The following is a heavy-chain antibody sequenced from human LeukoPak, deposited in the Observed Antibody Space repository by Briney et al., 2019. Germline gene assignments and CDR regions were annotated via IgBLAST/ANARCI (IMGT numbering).Heavy chain of an antibody. J-gene: IGHJ4*02. CDR1: GFTFSSYS. CDR3: ARAVPKYYYDSSGSGMFDY. D-gene: IGHD3-22*01. Sequence: SGGSLRLSCAASGFTFSSYSMNWVRQAPGKGLEWVSYISSSSSTIYYADSVKGRFTISRDNAKNSLYLQMNSLRAEDTAVYYCARAVPKYYYDSSGSGMFDYWGQGTLVTVSS. V-gene: IGHV3-48*01. CDR2: ISSSSSTI.